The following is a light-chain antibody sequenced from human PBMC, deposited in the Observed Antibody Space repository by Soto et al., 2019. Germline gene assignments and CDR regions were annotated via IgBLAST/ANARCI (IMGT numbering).Light chain of an antibody. Sequence: EIVMTQSPATLSLSPGERATLSCRASQSVGKYLVWYQQKPGQAPRLLTYDASNRAPGIPARFSGSGSGTDFTLTISSLEPEDFAVYYCQQRGNRPPWTFGQGTKVDIK. J-gene: IGKJ1*01. V-gene: IGKV3-11*01. CDR2: DAS. CDR3: QQRGNRPPWT. CDR1: QSVGKY.